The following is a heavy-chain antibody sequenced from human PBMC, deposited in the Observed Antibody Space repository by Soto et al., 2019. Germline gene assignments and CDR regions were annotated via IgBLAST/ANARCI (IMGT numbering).Heavy chain of an antibody. CDR1: GYTFTSYG. CDR2: ISAYNGNT. V-gene: IGHV1-18*01. J-gene: IGHJ4*02. D-gene: IGHD3-10*01. Sequence: ASVKVSCKASGYTFTSYGISXVRQAPGQGLEWMGWISAYNGNTNYAQKLQGRVTMTTDTSTSTAYMELNSLRAEDTAVYYCAKYYGSGSYLGPLDYWGQGTLVTVSS. CDR3: AKYYGSGSYLGPLDY.